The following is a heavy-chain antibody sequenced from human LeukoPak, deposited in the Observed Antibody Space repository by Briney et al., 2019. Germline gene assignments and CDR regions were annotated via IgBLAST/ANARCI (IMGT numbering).Heavy chain of an antibody. CDR2: IYYSGST. CDR3: ARQGSSGWGRRYYYMDV. CDR1: GGSISSSSYY. V-gene: IGHV4-39*01. J-gene: IGHJ6*03. D-gene: IGHD6-19*01. Sequence: SETLSLTCTVSGGSISSSSYYWGWIRQPPGKGLEWIGSIYYSGSTYYNPSLKSRVTISVDTSKNQFSLKLSSVTAADTAVYYCARQGSSGWGRRYYYMDVWGKGTAVTVSS.